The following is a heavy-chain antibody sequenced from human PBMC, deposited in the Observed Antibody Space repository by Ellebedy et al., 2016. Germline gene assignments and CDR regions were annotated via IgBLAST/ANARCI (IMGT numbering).Heavy chain of an antibody. J-gene: IGHJ4*02. CDR2: INPNSGGT. CDR1: GYTFTGYY. V-gene: IGHV1-2*02. Sequence: ASVKVSXKASGYTFTGYYMHWVRQAPGQGLEWMGWINPNSGGTNYAQKFQGRVTMTRDTSISTAYMELSRLRSDDTAVYYCARHFGGYSYGYDYWGQGTLVTVSS. CDR3: ARHFGGYSYGYDY. D-gene: IGHD5-18*01.